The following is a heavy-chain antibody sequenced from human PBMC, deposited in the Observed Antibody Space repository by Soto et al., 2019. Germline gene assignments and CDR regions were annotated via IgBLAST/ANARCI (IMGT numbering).Heavy chain of an antibody. D-gene: IGHD3-10*01. CDR1: GGSISSYY. V-gene: IGHV4-59*01. CDR3: ARSKLLWFGEFNYYYYGMDV. Sequence: SETLSLTCTVSGGSISSYYWSWIRQPPGKGLECIWYFYYSGSTNYNPSLKSRVTISVDTSKNQFSLKLSSVTAADTAVYYCARSKLLWFGEFNYYYYGMDVGGQGTTVTVSS. CDR2: FYYSGST. J-gene: IGHJ6*02.